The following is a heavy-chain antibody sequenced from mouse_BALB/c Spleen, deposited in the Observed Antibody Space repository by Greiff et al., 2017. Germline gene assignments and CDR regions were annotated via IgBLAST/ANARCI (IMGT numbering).Heavy chain of an antibody. J-gene: IGHJ3*01. Sequence: VQLQQSGPELVKPGASVKMSCKASGYTFTSYVMHWVKQKPGQGLEWIRYINPYNDGTKYNEKFKGKATLTSDKSSSTAYMELSSLTSEDSAVYYCARGVWDKGFAYWGQGTLVTVSA. CDR1: GYTFTSYV. CDR2: INPYNDGT. D-gene: IGHD4-1*01. V-gene: IGHV1-14*01. CDR3: ARGVWDKGFAY.